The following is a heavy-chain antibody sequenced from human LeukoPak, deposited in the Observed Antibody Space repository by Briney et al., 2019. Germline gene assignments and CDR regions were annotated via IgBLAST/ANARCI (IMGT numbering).Heavy chain of an antibody. Sequence: PSETLSLTCTVSGGSISSYYWSWIRQPPGKGLEWIGYIYYSGSTNYNPSLKSRVTISVDTSKNQFSLKLSSVTAADTAVYYCARDDYTSINYWGQGTLATVSS. V-gene: IGHV4-59*01. CDR3: ARDDYTSINY. D-gene: IGHD4-11*01. CDR2: IYYSGST. J-gene: IGHJ4*02. CDR1: GGSISSYY.